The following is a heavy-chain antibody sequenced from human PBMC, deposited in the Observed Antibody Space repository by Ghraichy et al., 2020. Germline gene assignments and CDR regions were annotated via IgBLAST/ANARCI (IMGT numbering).Heavy chain of an antibody. Sequence: GGSLRLSCAASGFTFSSYGMHWVRQAPGKGLEWVAVIWYDGSNKYYADSVKGRFTISRDNSKNTLYLQMNSLRAEDTAVYYCARGTEEAAMVNERGYFFKKQLGGGQGTLVTVSS. J-gene: IGHJ4*02. D-gene: IGHD5-18*01. CDR3: ARGTEEAAMVNERGYFFKKQLG. CDR2: IWYDGSNK. CDR1: GFTFSSYG. V-gene: IGHV3-33*01.